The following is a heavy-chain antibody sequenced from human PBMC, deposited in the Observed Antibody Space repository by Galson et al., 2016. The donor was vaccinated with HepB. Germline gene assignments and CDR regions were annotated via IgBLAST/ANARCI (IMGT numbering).Heavy chain of an antibody. CDR2: IWYDESNK. J-gene: IGHJ5*02. Sequence: SLRLSCAASGFTFRSYGMHWIRQAPGKGLEWVAVIWYDESNKFYADSVKGRFTISRDISKNTLYLQMNSLTADDTAMYYCARDPQRYCSSTSCYTGWFDPWGQGTLVTVSS. CDR3: ARDPQRYCSSTSCYTGWFDP. D-gene: IGHD2-2*01. V-gene: IGHV3-33*01. CDR1: GFTFRSYG.